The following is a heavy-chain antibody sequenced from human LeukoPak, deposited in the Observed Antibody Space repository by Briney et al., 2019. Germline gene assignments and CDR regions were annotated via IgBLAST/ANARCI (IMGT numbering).Heavy chain of an antibody. CDR2: FYYSGST. Sequence: PSETLSLTCTVSGGSISSSSDYWGWIRQPPGKGLEYIGSFYYSGSTYYNPSLKSRVTISVDTSKNQFSLKVRSVTAADTAVYYCAKKYNTGLDPWGQGTLVTVSS. CDR1: GGSISSSSDY. D-gene: IGHD1-14*01. J-gene: IGHJ5*02. V-gene: IGHV4-39*07. CDR3: AKKYNTGLDP.